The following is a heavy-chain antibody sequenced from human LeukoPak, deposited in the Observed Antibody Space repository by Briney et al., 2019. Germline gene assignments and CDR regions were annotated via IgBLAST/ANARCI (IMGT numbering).Heavy chain of an antibody. CDR3: AVSRGVINWFDP. J-gene: IGHJ5*02. V-gene: IGHV4-39*07. Sequence: SETLSLTCTVSGGSIRSSYYYWGWIRQPPGKGLEWTGSIYDSGSTYYNPSLKSRVTISVDTSKNQFSLKLSSVTAADTAVYYCAVSRGVINWFDPWGQGTLVTVSS. CDR1: GGSIRSSYYY. CDR2: IYDSGST. D-gene: IGHD3-10*01.